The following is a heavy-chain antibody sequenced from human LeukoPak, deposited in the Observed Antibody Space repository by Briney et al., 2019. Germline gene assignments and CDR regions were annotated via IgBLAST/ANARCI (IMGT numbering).Heavy chain of an antibody. CDR3: AKEWSAFDI. CDR1: AFTFSNHW. V-gene: IGHV3-11*04. Sequence: GGSLRLSCAASAFTFSNHWMHWIRQAPGKGLEWVSFIGGSASNIYYADSVKGRFTISRDNAKNSLYLQMNSLRAEDTAVYYCAKEWSAFDIWGQGTMVTVSS. D-gene: IGHD2-15*01. J-gene: IGHJ3*02. CDR2: IGGSASNI.